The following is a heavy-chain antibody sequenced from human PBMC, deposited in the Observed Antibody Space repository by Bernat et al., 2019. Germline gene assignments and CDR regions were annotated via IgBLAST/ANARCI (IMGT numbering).Heavy chain of an antibody. CDR2: IYYSGST. J-gene: IGHJ2*01. CDR3: ARGGGVYSGYDYSNWYFDL. D-gene: IGHD5-12*01. V-gene: IGHV4-59*12. CDR1: GGSISSYY. Sequence: QVQLQESGPGLVKPSETLSLTCTVSGGSISSYYWSWIRQPPGKGLEWIGYIYYSGSTYYNPSLKSRVTISVDTSKNQFSLKLSSVTAADTAVYYCARGGGVYSGYDYSNWYFDLWGRGTLVTVSS.